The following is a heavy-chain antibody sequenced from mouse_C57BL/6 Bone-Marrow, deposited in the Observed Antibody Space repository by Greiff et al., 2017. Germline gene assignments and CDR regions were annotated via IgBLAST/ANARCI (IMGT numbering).Heavy chain of an antibody. Sequence: VKLQQPGAELVKPGASVKVSCKASGYTFTSYWMHWVKQRPGQGLEWIGRIHPSDSDTNYNQKFKGKATLTVDKSSSTAYMQLSSLTSEDSAVYYCAIHYYGNYSCWYCDVWGTGTTVTVSS. V-gene: IGHV1-74*01. CDR1: GYTFTSYW. D-gene: IGHD2-1*01. CDR3: AIHYYGNYSCWYCDV. J-gene: IGHJ1*03. CDR2: IHPSDSDT.